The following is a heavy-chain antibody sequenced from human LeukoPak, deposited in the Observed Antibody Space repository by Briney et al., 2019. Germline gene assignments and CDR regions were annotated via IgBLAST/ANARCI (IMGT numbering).Heavy chain of an antibody. J-gene: IGHJ4*02. CDR2: ISYDGSNK. CDR1: KFTFSNYG. CDR3: AKVGTTTSSVDY. D-gene: IGHD4-17*01. Sequence: GGSLRLSCTASKFTFSNYGMQWVRQAPGKGLEWVAVISYDGSNKYYADSVKGRFTISRDNSKNTLYLQMNSLRAEDTAVYYCAKVGTTTSSVDYWGQGTLVTVSS. V-gene: IGHV3-30*18.